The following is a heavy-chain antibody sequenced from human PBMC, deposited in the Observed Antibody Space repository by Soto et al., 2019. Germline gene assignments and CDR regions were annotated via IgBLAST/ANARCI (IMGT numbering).Heavy chain of an antibody. CDR1: GGSITNGDYY. CDR2: INYRGTT. D-gene: IGHD2-2*01. V-gene: IGHV4-31*03. J-gene: IGHJ4*02. Sequence: QVQLQESGPGLVRPSQTLSLTCTVSGGSITNGDYYWNWIRQHPGKGLEWIGYINYRGTTSYNPYLKSRVFISVETSKNQFSLNLSSVTAADTAVYFCARDAPGEAPYWGQGTLVTVSS. CDR3: ARDAPGEAPY.